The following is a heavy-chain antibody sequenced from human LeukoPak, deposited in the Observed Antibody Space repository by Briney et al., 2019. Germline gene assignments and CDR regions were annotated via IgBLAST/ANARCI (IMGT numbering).Heavy chain of an antibody. D-gene: IGHD3-22*01. J-gene: IGHJ4*02. V-gene: IGHV7-4-1*02. Sequence: ASVKVSCKASGYTFTSYAMNWVRQAPGQGLEWMGWINTNTGNPTYAQGFTGQFVFSLDTSVSTAYLQISSLKAEDTAVYYCARDLGLNYYDSSGYYRDRLPVDYWGQGTLVTVSS. CDR3: ARDLGLNYYDSSGYYRDRLPVDY. CDR2: INTNTGNP. CDR1: GYTFTSYA.